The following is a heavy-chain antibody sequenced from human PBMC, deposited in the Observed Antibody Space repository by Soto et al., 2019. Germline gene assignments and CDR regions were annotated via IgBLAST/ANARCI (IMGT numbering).Heavy chain of an antibody. V-gene: IGHV1-69*13. Sequence: AASVKVSCKASGGTFSSYAISWVRQAPGQGLEWMGGIIPIFGTANYAQKFQGRVTITADESTSTAYMELSSLRSEDTAVYYCARVVRRNSSGWYDWFDPWGQGTLVTVSS. CDR3: ARVVRRNSSGWYDWFDP. J-gene: IGHJ5*02. CDR1: GGTFSSYA. CDR2: IIPIFGTA. D-gene: IGHD6-19*01.